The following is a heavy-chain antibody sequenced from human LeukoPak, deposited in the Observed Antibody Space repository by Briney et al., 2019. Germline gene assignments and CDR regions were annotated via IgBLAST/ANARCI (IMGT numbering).Heavy chain of an antibody. J-gene: IGHJ6*03. CDR1: GYSISSGYY. V-gene: IGHV4-38-2*01. CDR2: IYHSGST. D-gene: IGHD2-15*01. CDR3: ARGQRYCSGGSCYLRYYYYYMDV. Sequence: PSETLSLTCAVSGYSISSGYYWGWIRQPPGKGLEWIGSIYHSGSTYYNPSLKSRVTISVDTSKNQFSLKLSSVTAADTAVYYCARGQRYCSGGSCYLRYYYYYMDVWGKGTTVTVSS.